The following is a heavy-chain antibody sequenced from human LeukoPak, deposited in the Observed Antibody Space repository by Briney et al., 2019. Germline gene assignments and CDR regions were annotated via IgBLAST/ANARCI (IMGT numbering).Heavy chain of an antibody. CDR2: INPRGGST. J-gene: IGHJ5*02. CDR1: GYTFTSYY. CDR3: ARVKQRGYDFWSGYSPNWFDP. Sequence: GASVKVSCKASGYTFTSYYMHWVRQAPGQGLEWMGIINPRGGSTSYAQKFQGRVTMTRDTSTSTVYMEMSSLRSEDTAVYYCARVKQRGYDFWSGYSPNWFDPWGQGTLVTVSS. D-gene: IGHD3-3*01. V-gene: IGHV1-46*03.